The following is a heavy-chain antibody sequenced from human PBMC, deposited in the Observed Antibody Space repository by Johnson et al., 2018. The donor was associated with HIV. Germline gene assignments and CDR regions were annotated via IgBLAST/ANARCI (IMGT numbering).Heavy chain of an antibody. D-gene: IGHD7-27*01. CDR2: ISYDGINK. J-gene: IGHJ3*02. CDR1: GFSVSNNY. Sequence: QVQLVESGGGVVQPGGSLRLSCGASGFSVSNNYMNWVRQAPGKGLDCVAVISYDGINKYYADSVKGRFTISRDNSENTLYLQMNSLRAEDTAVYYCARESALTGDSLGFEIWGQGTMVTVSS. V-gene: IGHV3-30-3*01. CDR3: ARESALTGDSLGFEI.